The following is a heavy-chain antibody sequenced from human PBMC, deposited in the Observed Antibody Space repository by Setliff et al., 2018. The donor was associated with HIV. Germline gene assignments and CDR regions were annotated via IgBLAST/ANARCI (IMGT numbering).Heavy chain of an antibody. J-gene: IGHJ3*02. CDR3: ARDLEYCGGPMCYSYDALDM. CDR2: ISWNSSYI. Sequence: GGSLRLSCTASGFTFDDYAMHWVRQAPGKGLEWISGISWNSSYIDYADSVKGRFTISRDDSNNLLYLQMNSLRAEDTATYYCARDLEYCGGPMCYSYDALDMWGQGTMVTVSS. D-gene: IGHD2-21*01. V-gene: IGHV3-9*01. CDR1: GFTFDDYA.